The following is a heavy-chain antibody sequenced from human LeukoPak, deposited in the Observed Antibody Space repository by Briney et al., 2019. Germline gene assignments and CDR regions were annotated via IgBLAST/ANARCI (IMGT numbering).Heavy chain of an antibody. J-gene: IGHJ4*02. D-gene: IGHD3-16*01. CDR1: GGSISSSSYY. CDR2: IYYSGST. V-gene: IGHV4-39*02. CDR3: TRDLGDYDFGY. Sequence: SQTLSLTCTVSGGSISSSSYYWGWIRQPPGKGLEWIASIYYSGSTYYNPSLKSRVTISVDTSKNQFSLKLSSVTAADTAVYYCTRDLGDYDFGYWGQGTLVTASS.